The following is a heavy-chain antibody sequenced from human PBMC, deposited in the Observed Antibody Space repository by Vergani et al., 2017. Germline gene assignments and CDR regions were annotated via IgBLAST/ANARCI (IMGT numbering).Heavy chain of an antibody. CDR3: TRTLSDSRGYFIDY. D-gene: IGHD3-22*01. CDR1: GFSLNTYGMH. V-gene: IGHV2-70*04. Sequence: QVTLKESGPALVKPTQTLTLTCTFSGFSLNTYGMHVTWIRQPPGKALEWLARIDWNAQTYYTTSLRTRITISKDTSKNQVALTMTNMDPVDTATYYCTRTLSDSRGYFIDYWGQGTLVTVSS. CDR2: IDWNAQT. J-gene: IGHJ4*02.